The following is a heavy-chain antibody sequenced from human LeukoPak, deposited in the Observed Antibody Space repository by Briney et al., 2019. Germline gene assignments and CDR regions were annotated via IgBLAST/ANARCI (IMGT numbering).Heavy chain of an antibody. D-gene: IGHD5-12*01. J-gene: IGHJ4*02. V-gene: IGHV4-34*01. CDR2: INHSGST. CDR3: ARGLSGYDYHFDY. Sequence: SETLSLNCAVYGGSFSGYYWSWIRQPPGKGLEWIGEINHSGSTNYNPSLKSRVTISVDTSKNQFSLKLSSVTAADTAVYYCARGLSGYDYHFDYWGQGTLVTVSS. CDR1: GGSFSGYY.